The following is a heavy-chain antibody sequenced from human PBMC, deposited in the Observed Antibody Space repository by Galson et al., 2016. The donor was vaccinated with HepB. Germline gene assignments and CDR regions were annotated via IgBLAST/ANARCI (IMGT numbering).Heavy chain of an antibody. V-gene: IGHV3-48*02. Sequence: SLRLSCAASGFTFSYYCMNWVRQAPGKGPVWVSCISSSSCGIYYADSVKGRFTISRDNAKNSLYLQMNSLRNEDTALYYCTRVRGSGSGSDYFDYWGQGTLVTVSS. J-gene: IGHJ4*02. CDR2: ISSSSCGI. CDR3: TRVRGSGSGSDYFDY. CDR1: GFTFSYYC. D-gene: IGHD6-19*01.